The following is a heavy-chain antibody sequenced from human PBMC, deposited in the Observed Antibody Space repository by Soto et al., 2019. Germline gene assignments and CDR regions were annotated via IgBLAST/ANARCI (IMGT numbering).Heavy chain of an antibody. CDR2: ISHSGATI. V-gene: IGHV3-48*03. J-gene: IGHJ3*01. CDR1: GFQFSSYE. D-gene: IGHD6-6*01. CDR3: ARGAFWYTTSTTDDAFDV. Sequence: EVQLAESGGGLVQPGGSLRLSCAASGFQFSSYEMNWVRQAPGKGLEWVAHISHSGATIFYTDSVKGRFTISRDNTINSLSLQMNSLRADDTAIYYCARGAFWYTTSTTDDAFDVWGQGTVDTVSS.